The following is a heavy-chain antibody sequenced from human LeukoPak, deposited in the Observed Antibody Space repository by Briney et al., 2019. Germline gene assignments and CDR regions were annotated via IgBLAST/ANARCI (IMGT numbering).Heavy chain of an antibody. CDR1: GYTFTSYD. V-gene: IGHV1-8*01. CDR2: MNHNSGNT. D-gene: IGHD5-18*01. CDR3: ARDNGGTAMAYYYYYYMDV. J-gene: IGHJ6*03. Sequence: ASVKVSCKASGYTFTSYDINWVRQATGQGLEWMGWMNHNSGNTGYAQKFQGRVTMTRNTSISTAYMELSSLRSEDTAVYYCARDNGGTAMAYYYYYYMDVWGKGTTVTISS.